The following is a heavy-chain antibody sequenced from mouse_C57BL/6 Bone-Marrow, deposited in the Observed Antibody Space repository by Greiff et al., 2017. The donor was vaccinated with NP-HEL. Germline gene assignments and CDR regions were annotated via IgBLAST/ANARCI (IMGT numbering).Heavy chain of an antibody. J-gene: IGHJ2*01. D-gene: IGHD1-1*01. V-gene: IGHV1-72*01. Sequence: QVQLQQTGAEPVKPGASVKLSCKASGYTFTSYLMHWVKQRPGRGLEWIGRIDPNSGGTKYNEKFKSKATLTVAIPSSTAYMQLNSLTSEDSAVCYYARYKNSSSTFGYWGQGTTLTVCS. CDR3: ARYKNSSSTFGY. CDR1: GYTFTSYL. CDR2: IDPNSGGT.